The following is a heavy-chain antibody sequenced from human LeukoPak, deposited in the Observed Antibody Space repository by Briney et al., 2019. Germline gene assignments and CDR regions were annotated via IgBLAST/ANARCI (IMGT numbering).Heavy chain of an antibody. CDR1: GGSFSGYY. CDR3: ARGVPYSGSYYSWFDP. V-gene: IGHV4-34*01. CDR2: INHSGGT. J-gene: IGHJ5*02. Sequence: PSETLSLTCAVYGGSFSGYYWSWIRQPPGKGLEWIGEINHSGGTNYNPSLKSRVTISVDTSKNQFSLKLSSVTAADTAVYYCARGVPYSGSYYSWFDPWGQGTLVTVSS. D-gene: IGHD1-26*01.